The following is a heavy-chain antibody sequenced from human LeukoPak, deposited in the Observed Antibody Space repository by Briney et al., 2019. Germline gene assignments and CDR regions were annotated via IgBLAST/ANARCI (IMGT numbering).Heavy chain of an antibody. CDR1: GYTFTGYY. D-gene: IGHD3-22*01. J-gene: IGHJ4*02. CDR3: ARDRDDSSGYYRETLFDY. CDR2: INPNSGVT. Sequence: ASVKVSCKASGYTFTGYYIHWVRQAPGQGLEWMGWINPNSGVTNYAQKFRGRVTMTRDTSTSTAYMELSRLRSDDTAVYYCARDRDDSSGYYRETLFDYWGQGTLVTVSS. V-gene: IGHV1-2*02.